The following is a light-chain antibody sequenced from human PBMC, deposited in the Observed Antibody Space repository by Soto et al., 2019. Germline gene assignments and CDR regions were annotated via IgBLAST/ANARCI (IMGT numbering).Light chain of an antibody. CDR1: RYISTW. V-gene: IGKV1-5*01. Sequence: LSTSVGDTITITCRASRYISTWLAWYQQKPGKVPRLLIYDASSLESGVPSRFSGSGSGTEFTLTIKSLQSEDFAVYYCKQYSNWPLTFGGGTKVDIK. CDR2: DAS. CDR3: KQYSNWPLT. J-gene: IGKJ4*01.